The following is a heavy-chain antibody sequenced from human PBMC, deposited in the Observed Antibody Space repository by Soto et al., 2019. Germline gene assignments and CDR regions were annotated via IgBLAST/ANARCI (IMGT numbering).Heavy chain of an antibody. CDR3: AKASIAARSVYYYYYGMDV. Sequence: RGSLRLSCSASGFTFSSYGMHWGRQAPGKGLEWVAVISYDGSNKYYADSVKGRFTISRDNSKNTLYLQMNSLRAEDTAVYYCAKASIAARSVYYYYYGMDVWGQGTTVTVSS. J-gene: IGHJ6*02. V-gene: IGHV3-30*18. D-gene: IGHD6-6*01. CDR2: ISYDGSNK. CDR1: GFTFSSYG.